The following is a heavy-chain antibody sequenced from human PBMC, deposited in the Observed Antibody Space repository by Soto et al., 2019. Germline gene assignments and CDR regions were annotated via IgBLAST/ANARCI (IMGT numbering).Heavy chain of an antibody. CDR1: GFTFNNYA. CDR2: ISGGGGAT. V-gene: IGHV3-23*01. J-gene: IGHJ4*02. Sequence: GGSLRLSCAASGFTFNNYAMSWVRQAPGKGLEWVSGISGGGGATFSADSVRGRFTISRDNSKNTLYLQMNSLRAEDTAVYYCAKSAIAAAGLTHAGGYFDYWGQGTLVTVSS. D-gene: IGHD6-25*01. CDR3: AKSAIAAAGLTHAGGYFDY.